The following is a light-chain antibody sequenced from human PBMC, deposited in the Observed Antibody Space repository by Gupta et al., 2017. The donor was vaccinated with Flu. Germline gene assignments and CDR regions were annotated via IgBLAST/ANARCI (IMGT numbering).Light chain of an antibody. CDR2: EVY. V-gene: IGKV1-17*01. Sequence: DIQMMPSPSSLSASVGDRVTISCRASQDIRNDLGWYQQKPGKAPKRLIYEVYSLPRGVPSRFRGSGSGTEFSLTISMLHPEDSTTYFCLQHNRYPRTFGGETKVEIK. CDR1: QDIRND. J-gene: IGKJ4*01. CDR3: LQHNRYPRT.